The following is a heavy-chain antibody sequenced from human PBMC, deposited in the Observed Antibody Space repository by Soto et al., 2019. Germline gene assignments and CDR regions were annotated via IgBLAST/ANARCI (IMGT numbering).Heavy chain of an antibody. D-gene: IGHD1-20*01. CDR3: ARGPRAMITSFFAY. J-gene: IGHJ4*02. CDR2: VHESGST. Sequence: SETLSLTCSVSGDAISNYYWSWIRQTPWRGLEWIGCVHESGSTDYNPSLRGRVIISLHTSKSQFSLSLRSATAADTATYYCARGPRAMITSFFAYSGQGIPVTLSS. V-gene: IGHV4-59*03. CDR1: GDAISNYY.